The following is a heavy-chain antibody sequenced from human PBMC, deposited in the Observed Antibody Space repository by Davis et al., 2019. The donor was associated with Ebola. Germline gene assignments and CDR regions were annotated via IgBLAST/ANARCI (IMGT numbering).Heavy chain of an antibody. Sequence: HSQTLSLTCAISGDSVSSHSAAWNWIRQSPSRGLEWLGRTYYRSKWYNDYEVSVKSRITINPDTSKNQFSLQLNSVTPEDTAVYYCAREPLNSGYRYYFDYWGQGTLVTVSS. D-gene: IGHD3-22*01. CDR3: AREPLNSGYRYYFDY. CDR1: GDSVSSHSAA. CDR2: TYYRSKWYN. V-gene: IGHV6-1*01. J-gene: IGHJ4*02.